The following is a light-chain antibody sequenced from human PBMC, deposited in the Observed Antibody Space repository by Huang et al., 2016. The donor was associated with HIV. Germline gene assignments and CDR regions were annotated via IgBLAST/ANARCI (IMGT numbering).Light chain of an antibody. CDR1: QSVSSD. J-gene: IGKJ5*01. CDR2: DAS. CDR3: QQRSNWPPEIT. V-gene: IGKV3-11*01. Sequence: EIVLTQSPATLSLSPGERATLSCRASQSVSSDLAWYQQKPGQAPRLLIYDASNRATGIPARFSGSGSGTDFTLTISSLEPEDFAVYYCQQRSNWPPEITFGQGTRLEIK.